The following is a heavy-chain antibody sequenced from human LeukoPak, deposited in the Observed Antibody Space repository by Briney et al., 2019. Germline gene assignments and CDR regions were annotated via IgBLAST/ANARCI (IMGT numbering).Heavy chain of an antibody. Sequence: SETLSLTCTVSGDSIGGGDFYWSWIRQPPGKGLEWLGYIYDTGSTYYNPFLNGRVTISVDKSKSQFSLELNSVTAADTAIYFCARDLFGAPAGLGGFDSWGQGTLVTVSS. CDR2: IYDTGST. J-gene: IGHJ4*02. V-gene: IGHV4-30-4*08. CDR1: GDSIGGGDFY. D-gene: IGHD6-13*01. CDR3: ARDLFGAPAGLGGFDS.